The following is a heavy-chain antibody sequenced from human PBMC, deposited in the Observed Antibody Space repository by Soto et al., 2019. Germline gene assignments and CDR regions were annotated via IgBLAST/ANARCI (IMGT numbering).Heavy chain of an antibody. CDR2: IWYDGINK. CDR1: VFTVSSYG. V-gene: IGHV3-33*01. CDR3: ARDPRSSFWSGRKRQRDWFDP. D-gene: IGHD3-3*01. Sequence: PGGSLRLSCAASVFTVSSYGMHWVRQAPGKGLEWVAVIWYDGINKYYADSVKGRFTISRDNSKNTLYLQMNSLRAEDTAVYYCARDPRSSFWSGRKRQRDWFDPWGQGTLVTVSS. J-gene: IGHJ5*02.